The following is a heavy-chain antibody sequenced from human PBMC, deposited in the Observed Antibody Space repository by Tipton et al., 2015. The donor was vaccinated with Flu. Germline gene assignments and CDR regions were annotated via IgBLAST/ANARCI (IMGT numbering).Heavy chain of an antibody. CDR2: ISRSSTYI. D-gene: IGHD3-16*01. Sequence: GSLRLSCAASGFSFSTYSMNWVRQAPGKGLEWVSLISRSSTYIHYADSVKGRFTISRDNANNLLFLQMNSLRGEDTAVYYCARDGGRDSLWLWGQGTPVSVSS. J-gene: IGHJ4*02. CDR3: ARDGGRDSLWL. V-gene: IGHV3-21*01. CDR1: GFSFSTYS.